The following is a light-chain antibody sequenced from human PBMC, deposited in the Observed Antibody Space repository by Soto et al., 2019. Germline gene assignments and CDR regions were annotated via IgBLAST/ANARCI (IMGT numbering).Light chain of an antibody. CDR2: DAS. CDR1: QSVSSY. CDR3: QQRSNWPPI. V-gene: IGKV3-11*01. J-gene: IGKJ5*01. Sequence: EIVFTESPGTLSLSPEERATLSCRASQSVSSYLAWYQQKPGQAPRLLIYDASNRATGIPARFSGSGSGTDFTLTISSLEPEDFAVYYCQQRSNWPPIFGQGTRLEIK.